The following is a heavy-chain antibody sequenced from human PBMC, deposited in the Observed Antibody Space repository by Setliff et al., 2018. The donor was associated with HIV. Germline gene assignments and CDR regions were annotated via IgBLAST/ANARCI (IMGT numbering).Heavy chain of an antibody. CDR2: FDPQYDKT. J-gene: IGHJ3*02. V-gene: IGHV1-24*01. CDR3: ATRAYDSRGYLRSRVSGAAFDI. CDR1: GYTLTELS. D-gene: IGHD3-22*01. Sequence: ASVKVSCKVSGYTLTELSIHWVRQAPGKGLEWSGGFDPQYDKTFYAQKFQGRVTMSEDTSIDTAYMDLSSLSSEDTAVYYCATRAYDSRGYLRSRVSGAAFDIWGQGTMVTVSS.